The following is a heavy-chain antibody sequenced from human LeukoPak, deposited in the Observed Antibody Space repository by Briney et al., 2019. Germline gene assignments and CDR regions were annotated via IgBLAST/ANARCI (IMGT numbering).Heavy chain of an antibody. CDR1: GGSISSYY. Sequence: SETLSLTCTVSGGSISSYYWSWIRQPAGKGLEWIGRIYTSGSTSYNPSLKSRVATSVDTSKNQFSLKLSSVTAADTAVYYCAREILVQGINWFDPWGQGTLVTVSS. CDR3: AREILVQGINWFDP. D-gene: IGHD3-10*01. CDR2: IYTSGST. J-gene: IGHJ5*02. V-gene: IGHV4-4*07.